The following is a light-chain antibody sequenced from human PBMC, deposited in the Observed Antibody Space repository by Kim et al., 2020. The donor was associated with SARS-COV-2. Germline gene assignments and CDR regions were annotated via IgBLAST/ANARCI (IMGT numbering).Light chain of an antibody. CDR3: QQSYSTPFT. Sequence: DIQMTQSPSSLSASVGDRVTITCRASQSISSYLNWYQLKPGKAPKLLIYAASSLQSGVPSRFSGSGSGTDFTLTISSLQPEDFATYYCQQSYSTPFTFGGGTKVDIK. V-gene: IGKV1-39*01. CDR2: AAS. CDR1: QSISSY. J-gene: IGKJ4*01.